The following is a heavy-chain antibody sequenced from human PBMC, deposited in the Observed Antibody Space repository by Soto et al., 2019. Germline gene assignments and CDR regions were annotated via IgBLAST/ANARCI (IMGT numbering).Heavy chain of an antibody. CDR2: ISYDGSNK. CDR3: AKSKSGYHYYYYGMDV. Sequence: QVQLVESGGGVVQPGRSLRLSCAASGFTFSTYAMHWVRQAPGKGLEWVAVISYDGSNKNYADYVKGRFTISRDNSKNTLYLQMNSLRAEDTAVYYCAKSKSGYHYYYYGMDVWGQGTTVTVSS. J-gene: IGHJ6*02. D-gene: IGHD3-22*01. CDR1: GFTFSTYA. V-gene: IGHV3-30*18.